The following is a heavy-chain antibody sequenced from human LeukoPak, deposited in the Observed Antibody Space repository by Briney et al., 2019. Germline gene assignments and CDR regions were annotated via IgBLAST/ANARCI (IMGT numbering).Heavy chain of an antibody. CDR1: GFTFSSYA. CDR3: AKDKGRVGATTPYYFDY. V-gene: IGHV3-23*01. J-gene: IGHJ4*02. Sequence: GGSLRLSCAASGFTFSSYAMSWVRQAPGKGLEWVSAISGSGSTYYADSVKGRFTISRDNSKNTLHLQMNSLRAEDTAVYYCAKDKGRVGATTPYYFDYWGQGTLVTVSS. CDR2: ISGSGST. D-gene: IGHD1-26*01.